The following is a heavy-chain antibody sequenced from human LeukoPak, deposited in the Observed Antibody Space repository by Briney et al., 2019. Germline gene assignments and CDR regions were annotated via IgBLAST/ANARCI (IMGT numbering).Heavy chain of an antibody. CDR2: IYYSGST. Sequence: PSETLSLTCTVSGGSISSYYWSWIRQPPGKGLEWIGYIYYSGSTNYNPSLKSRVTVPVDTSKNQFSLKLSSVTAADTAVYYCARSGIGYFDYWGQGTLVTVSS. V-gene: IGHV4-59*01. CDR1: GGSISSYY. CDR3: ARSGIGYFDY. D-gene: IGHD2-15*01. J-gene: IGHJ4*02.